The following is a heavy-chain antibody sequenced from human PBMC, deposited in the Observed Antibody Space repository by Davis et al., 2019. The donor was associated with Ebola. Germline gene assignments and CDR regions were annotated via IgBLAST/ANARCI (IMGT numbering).Heavy chain of an antibody. J-gene: IGHJ6*02. CDR3: ARRRSYGANYGMDV. V-gene: IGHV3-33*01. Sequence: PGGSLRLSCAASGFTFSSYGMHWVRQAPGKGLEWVAVIWYDGSNKYYADSVKGRFTISRDNSKNTLYLQMNSLRAEDTAVYYCARRRSYGANYGMDVWGQGTTVTVSS. D-gene: IGHD4/OR15-4a*01. CDR1: GFTFSSYG. CDR2: IWYDGSNK.